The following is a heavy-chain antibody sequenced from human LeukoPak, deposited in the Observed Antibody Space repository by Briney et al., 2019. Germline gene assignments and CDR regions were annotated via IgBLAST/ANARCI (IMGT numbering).Heavy chain of an antibody. CDR2: ISYDGSNK. CDR3: AKEPRHCGGDCFSLLDY. Sequence: GGSLRLSCAASGFTFSSYAMHWVRQAPGKGLEWVAVISYDGSNKYYADSVKGRFTISRDNSKNTLYLQMNSLRAEDTAVFYCAKEPRHCGGDCFSLLDYWGQGTLATDSS. D-gene: IGHD2-21*02. V-gene: IGHV3-30-3*01. CDR1: GFTFSSYA. J-gene: IGHJ4*02.